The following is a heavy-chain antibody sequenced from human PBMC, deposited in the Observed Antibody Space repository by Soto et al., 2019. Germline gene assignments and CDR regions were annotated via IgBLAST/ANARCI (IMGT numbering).Heavy chain of an antibody. V-gene: IGHV1-3*01. CDR2: INAGNGNT. J-gene: IGHJ4*02. Sequence: VASVKVSCKASGYTFTSYAMHWVRQAPGQRLEWMGWINAGNGNTKYSQKFQGRVTITRDTSASTAYMELSSLRSEDTAVYYCARDRGGLAAFDYWGQGTLVTVSS. D-gene: IGHD3-22*01. CDR3: ARDRGGLAAFDY. CDR1: GYTFTSYA.